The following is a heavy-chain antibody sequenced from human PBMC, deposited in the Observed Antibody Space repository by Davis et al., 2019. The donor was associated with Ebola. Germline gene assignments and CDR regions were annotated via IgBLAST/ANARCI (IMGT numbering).Heavy chain of an antibody. CDR2: ISSSSSYI. Sequence: GGSLRLSCAASGFTFSSYSMNWVRQAPGKGLEWVSSISSSSSYIYYADSVKGRFTISRDNAKNSLYLQMNSLRAEDTAVYYCARDTQLLWFGELSGLKSWGQGTLVTVSS. J-gene: IGHJ4*02. CDR3: ARDTQLLWFGELSGLKS. D-gene: IGHD3-10*01. CDR1: GFTFSSYS. V-gene: IGHV3-21*01.